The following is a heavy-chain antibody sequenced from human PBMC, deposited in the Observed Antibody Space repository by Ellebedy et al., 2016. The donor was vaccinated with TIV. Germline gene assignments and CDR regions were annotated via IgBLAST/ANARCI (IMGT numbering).Heavy chain of an antibody. J-gene: IGHJ4*02. CDR2: INTDGSST. Sequence: GESLKISCAASGFTFSDYSMNWVRQAPGKGLMWVSRINTDGSSTGYADSVKGRFTISRDNAKNTLYLQMNGLRAEDTAVYYCAREVWYPASWGQGTRVTVSS. D-gene: IGHD6-13*01. CDR1: GFTFSDYS. V-gene: IGHV3-74*01. CDR3: AREVWYPAS.